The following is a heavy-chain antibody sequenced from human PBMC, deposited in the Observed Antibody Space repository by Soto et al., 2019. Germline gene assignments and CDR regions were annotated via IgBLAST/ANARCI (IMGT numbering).Heavy chain of an antibody. CDR3: ARDHPKAPTARGSYYYMDV. V-gene: IGHV1-69*04. D-gene: IGHD5-18*01. CDR1: GGTFSSYT. CDR2: IIPILGIA. J-gene: IGHJ6*03. Sequence: ASVKVSCKASGGTFSSYTISWVRQAPGQGLEWMGRIIPILGIANYAQKFQGRVTITADKSTSTAYMELSSLRSEDTAVYYCARDHPKAPTARGSYYYMDVWGKGTTVTVSS.